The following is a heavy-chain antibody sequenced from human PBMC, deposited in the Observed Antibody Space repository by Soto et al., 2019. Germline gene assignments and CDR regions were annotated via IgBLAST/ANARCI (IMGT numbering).Heavy chain of an antibody. J-gene: IGHJ4*02. CDR3: ARDRRPGYYDSSGYSSDH. CDR2: ILPIVGTE. CDR1: GGTFSNYA. D-gene: IGHD3-22*01. V-gene: IGHV1-69*12. Sequence: QVQLVQSGAEVKKPGSSVKVSCKASGGTFSNYAFSWVRQAPGQGLEWMGGILPIVGTENYAQKFQGRVTITADESTSTAYMDLSSLRSEDTAVYYCARDRRPGYYDSSGYSSDHWGQGTLVTVSS.